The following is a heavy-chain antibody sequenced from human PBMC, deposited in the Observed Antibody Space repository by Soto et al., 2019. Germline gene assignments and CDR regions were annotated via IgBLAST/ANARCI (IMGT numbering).Heavy chain of an antibody. CDR1: GFTFSSHA. CDR2: LSDSGGSI. CDR3: AKVSSSWYAGFFDL. Sequence: PGGSLRLSCTASGFTFSSHAMPWVRQAPGKGLEWVSGLSDSGGSIYYADSVKGRFTISRDNSMNTLYLQMKTLRAEDTAVYYCAKVSSSWYAGFFDLWGQGTLVTVSS. D-gene: IGHD6-13*01. J-gene: IGHJ4*02. V-gene: IGHV3-23*01.